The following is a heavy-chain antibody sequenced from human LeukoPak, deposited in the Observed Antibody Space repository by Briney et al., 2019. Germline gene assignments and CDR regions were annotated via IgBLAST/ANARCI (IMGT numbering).Heavy chain of an antibody. CDR2: ISYDGSNK. Sequence: GGSLRLSCAASGFTFSSYGMHWVRQAPGKGLEWVAVISYDGSNKYYADSVKGRFTISRDNSKNTLYLQMNSLRAEDTAVYYCAKDNYAAAGYFDYWGQGTLVTVSS. V-gene: IGHV3-30*18. J-gene: IGHJ4*02. CDR1: GFTFSSYG. CDR3: AKDNYAAAGYFDY. D-gene: IGHD6-13*01.